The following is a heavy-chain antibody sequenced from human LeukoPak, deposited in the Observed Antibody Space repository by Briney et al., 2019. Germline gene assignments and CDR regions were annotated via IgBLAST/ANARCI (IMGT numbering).Heavy chain of an antibody. CDR1: GFTFSNYG. Sequence: PGGSLRLSCAASGFTFSNYGMHWVRQAPGKGLEWVAVKWYDGSDKYHADSVKGRFTISRDNSKNTLYLQMNSLRVEDTAVYYCARPVVLGAYLRGAYYFDSWGQGTLVTVSS. CDR3: ARPVVLGAYLRGAYYFDS. D-gene: IGHD3-16*01. V-gene: IGHV3-33*01. CDR2: KWYDGSDK. J-gene: IGHJ4*02.